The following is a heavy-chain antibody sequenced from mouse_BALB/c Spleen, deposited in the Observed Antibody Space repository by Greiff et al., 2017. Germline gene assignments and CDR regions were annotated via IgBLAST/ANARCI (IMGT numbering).Heavy chain of an antibody. D-gene: IGHD2-14*01. CDR1: GFTFSDYY. J-gene: IGHJ2*01. V-gene: IGHV5-4*02. CDR3: ARGNYRYDEGNYFDY. CDR2: ISDGGSYT. Sequence: DVMLVESGGGLVKPGGSLKLSCAASGFTFSDYYMYWVRQTPEKRLEWVATISDGGSYTYYPDSVKGRFTISRDNAKNNLYLQMSSLKSEDTAMYYCARGNYRYDEGNYFDYWGQGTTLTVSS.